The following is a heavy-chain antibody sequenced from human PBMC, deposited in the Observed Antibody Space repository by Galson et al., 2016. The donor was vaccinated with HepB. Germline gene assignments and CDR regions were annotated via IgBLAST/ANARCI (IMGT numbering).Heavy chain of an antibody. CDR1: GYTFINYY. Sequence: SVKVSCKASGYTFINYYIHWVRQAPGQGLEWMGIINPLSGGTDYAQGFQGRVIMTRDTSTSTVSMELSSLRSEDTAVYYCARAIMTPSDNWFDPWGQGSLVTVSS. CDR3: ARAIMTPSDNWFDP. CDR2: INPLSGGT. J-gene: IGHJ5*02. V-gene: IGHV1-46*01. D-gene: IGHD2-8*01.